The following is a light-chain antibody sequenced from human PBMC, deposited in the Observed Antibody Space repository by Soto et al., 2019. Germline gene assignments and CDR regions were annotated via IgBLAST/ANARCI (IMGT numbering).Light chain of an antibody. Sequence: DIPMTQSPSTRAASVGGGVPIACRASQSVSSWLAWFQQKPGKAPKLLIYKASSLQSGVSSRFSGGGSGTEFTLTISSLQPDDFATYYCQQYKTYWTFGPGTKVDIK. CDR2: KAS. V-gene: IGKV1-5*03. CDR3: QQYKTYWT. CDR1: QSVSSW. J-gene: IGKJ1*01.